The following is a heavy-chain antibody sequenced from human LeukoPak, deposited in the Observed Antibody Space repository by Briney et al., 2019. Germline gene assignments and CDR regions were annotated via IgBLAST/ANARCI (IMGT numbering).Heavy chain of an antibody. CDR3: ARARDGYNRYFDY. V-gene: IGHV1-69*13. CDR1: GYTFTSYG. CDR2: IIPIFGTA. J-gene: IGHJ4*02. Sequence: SVKVSCKASGYTFTSYGISWVRQAPGQGLEWMGGIIPIFGTANYAQKFQGRVTITADESTSTAYMELSSLRSGDTAVYYCARARDGYNRYFDYWGQGTLVTVSS. D-gene: IGHD5-24*01.